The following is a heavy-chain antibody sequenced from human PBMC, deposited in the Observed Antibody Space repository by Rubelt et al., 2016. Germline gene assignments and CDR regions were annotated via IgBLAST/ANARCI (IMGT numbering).Heavy chain of an antibody. Sequence: QLQLQESGPGLVKPSETLSLTCIVSGGSISRSRYYWGWIRQPPGNGLEWIGSIYSGGNTYYNPSLNSRITISVDSSKKQFSRKVSSGTGADTAVYYWARGGETAVAGTYTYYFDHWGQGTLVTVSS. CDR3: ARGGETAVAGTYTYYFDH. CDR2: IYSGGNT. J-gene: IGHJ4*02. V-gene: IGHV4-39*01. D-gene: IGHD6-19*01. CDR1: GGSISRSRYY.